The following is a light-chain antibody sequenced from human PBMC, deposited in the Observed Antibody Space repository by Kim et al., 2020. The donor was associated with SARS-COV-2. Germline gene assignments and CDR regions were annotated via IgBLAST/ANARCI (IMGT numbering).Light chain of an antibody. CDR1: QSVSNDY. Sequence: SPGESATLSCMATQSVSNDYLAWYQQKPGQAPRLLIYGASSMATGIPDRFSGSGSGTDFTLTISRLETEDIAMYYCQQYGSSPETFGQGTKVDI. CDR2: GAS. CDR3: QQYGSSPET. J-gene: IGKJ1*01. V-gene: IGKV3-20*01.